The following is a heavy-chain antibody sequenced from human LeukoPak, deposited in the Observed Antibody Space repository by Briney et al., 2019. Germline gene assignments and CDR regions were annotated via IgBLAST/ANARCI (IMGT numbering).Heavy chain of an antibody. Sequence: GGSLRPSCAASGFTVSSNYMSWVRQAPGKGLEWVSVIYSGGSTYYADSVKGRFTISRDNSKNTLYLQMNSLRAEDTAVYYCARGLYYFDTSGYPYCWGQGTLVTVSS. CDR2: IYSGGST. CDR1: GFTVSSNY. CDR3: ARGLYYFDTSGYPYC. J-gene: IGHJ4*02. V-gene: IGHV3-53*01. D-gene: IGHD3-22*01.